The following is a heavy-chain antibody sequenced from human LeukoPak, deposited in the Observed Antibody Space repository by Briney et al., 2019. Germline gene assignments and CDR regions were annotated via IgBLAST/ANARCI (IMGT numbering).Heavy chain of an antibody. Sequence: ASVKVSCKASGYTFTAYYIHWVRQAPGQGLEWMGWINPNSGGTNYAQKFQGRVTMTRDTSISSSYMELYSLTSDDAAVYYCARALYNWNDVGYDYWGQGTLVPVSS. CDR2: INPNSGGT. CDR3: ARALYNWNDVGYDY. V-gene: IGHV1-2*02. D-gene: IGHD1-1*01. CDR1: GYTFTAYY. J-gene: IGHJ4*02.